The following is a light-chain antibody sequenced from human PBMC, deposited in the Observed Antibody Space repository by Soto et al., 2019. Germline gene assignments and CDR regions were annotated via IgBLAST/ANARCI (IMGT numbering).Light chain of an antibody. J-gene: IGLJ1*01. CDR1: SSDVGSYNY. V-gene: IGLV2-14*01. CDR2: EVS. CDR3: SSYTSSSTL. Sequence: QSVLTQPASVSGSPGQSITISCTVTSSDVGSYNYVSWYQQHSGKAPKLMIYEVSDRPSGISSRFSGSKSGNTASLTISGLQTEDEADYYCSSYTSSSTLFGTGTKVTVL.